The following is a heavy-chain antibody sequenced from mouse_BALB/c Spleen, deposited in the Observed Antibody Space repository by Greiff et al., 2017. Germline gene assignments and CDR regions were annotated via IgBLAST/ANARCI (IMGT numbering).Heavy chain of an antibody. CDR2: INPSTGYT. J-gene: IGHJ2*01. Sequence: QVQLQQSGAELAKPGASVKMSCKASGYTFTSYWMHWVKQRPGQGLEWIGYINPSTGYTEYNQKFKDKATLTADKSSSTAYMQLSSLTSEDSAVYYCARQLGLRGFDYWGQGTTLTVSS. V-gene: IGHV1-7*01. CDR3: ARQLGLRGFDY. D-gene: IGHD3-1*01. CDR1: GYTFTSYW.